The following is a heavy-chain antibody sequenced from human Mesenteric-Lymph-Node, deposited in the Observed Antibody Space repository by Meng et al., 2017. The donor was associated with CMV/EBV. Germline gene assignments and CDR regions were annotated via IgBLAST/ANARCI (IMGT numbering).Heavy chain of an antibody. Sequence: GSLRLSCTVSGGSISSSSYYWGWIRQPPGKGLEWIGCFYSGGSTYYNPSLKSRVTISVDTSKNQFSLKLSSVTAADTAVYYCARLVTIFGGAFDYWGQGTLVTVSS. V-gene: IGHV4-39*07. CDR2: FYSGGST. J-gene: IGHJ4*02. CDR1: GGSISSSSYY. CDR3: ARLVTIFGGAFDY. D-gene: IGHD3-9*01.